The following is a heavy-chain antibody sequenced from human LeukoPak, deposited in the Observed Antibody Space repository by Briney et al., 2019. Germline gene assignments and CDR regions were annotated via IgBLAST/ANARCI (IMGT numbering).Heavy chain of an antibody. CDR1: GFTFSSYG. CDR3: AKDHYGSGSYYFRTPGGC. D-gene: IGHD3-10*01. J-gene: IGHJ4*02. V-gene: IGHV3-30*02. Sequence: PGGSLRLSCAASGFTFSSYGMHWVRQAPGKGLEWVAFIRYDGSNKYYADSVKGRFTISRDNSKNTLYLQMNSLRAEDTAVYYCAKDHYGSGSYYFRTPGGCWGQGTLVTVSS. CDR2: IRYDGSNK.